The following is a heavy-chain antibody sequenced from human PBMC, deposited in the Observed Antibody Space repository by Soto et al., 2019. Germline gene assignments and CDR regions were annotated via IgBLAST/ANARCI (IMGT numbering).Heavy chain of an antibody. J-gene: IGHJ6*02. Sequence: PGGSLRLSCAASGFTFSSYAMSSVRQATGKGLEWVSAISGNGGSTYYAASVKGRFTISRDNSKNALYLQMRSLRAEDTAVYYCASKEKDAAMVILYYGMDVSGQGTTVTVSS. V-gene: IGHV3-23*01. CDR2: ISGNGGST. CDR3: ASKEKDAAMVILYYGMDV. CDR1: GFTFSSYA. D-gene: IGHD5-18*01.